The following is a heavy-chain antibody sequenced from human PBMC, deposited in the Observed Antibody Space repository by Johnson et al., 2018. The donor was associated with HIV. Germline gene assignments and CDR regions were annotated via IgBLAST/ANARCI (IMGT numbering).Heavy chain of an antibody. CDR3: AKVGAMVVTPRGEAFDI. CDR2: IKSKTDGGTT. D-gene: IGHD4-23*01. Sequence: VQLVESGGGLVKPGGSLRLSCAASGFTFSNAWMSWVRQAPGMGLEWIGHIKSKTDGGTTDNAAPVKGRFTISRDDSKNTLYRQMNSLRAEDTSVYYCAKVGAMVVTPRGEAFDIWGQGTMVTVSS. J-gene: IGHJ3*02. V-gene: IGHV3-15*01. CDR1: GFTFSNAW.